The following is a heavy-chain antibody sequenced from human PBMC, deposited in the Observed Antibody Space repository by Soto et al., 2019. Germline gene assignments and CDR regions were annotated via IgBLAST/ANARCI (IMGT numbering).Heavy chain of an antibody. J-gene: IGHJ4*02. CDR3: AGTTDVDTAMAIDY. D-gene: IGHD5-18*01. CDR1: GFTFSSYA. CDR2: ISGSGGST. V-gene: IGHV3-23*01. Sequence: GGSLRLSCAASGFTFSSYAMSWVRQAPGKGLEWVAAISGSGGSTYYADSVRGRFTISRDNSRNTLYLQMNSLRAEDTAVYYCAGTTDVDTAMAIDYWGQGTLVTVSS.